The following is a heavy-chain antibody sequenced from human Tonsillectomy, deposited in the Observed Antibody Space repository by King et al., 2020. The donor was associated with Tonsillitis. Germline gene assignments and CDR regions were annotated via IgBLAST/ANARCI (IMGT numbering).Heavy chain of an antibody. CDR2: INHSGST. CDR1: GGSFSGYY. V-gene: IGHV4-34*01. CDR3: ARGPRGVLRYFDWLPYAFDI. Sequence: VQLQQWGAGLLKPSETLSLTCAVYGGSFSGYYWSWIRQPPGKGLEWIGEINHSGSTNYNPSLKSRVTISVDTSKNQFSLKLSSVTAADTAVYYCARGPRGVLRYFDWLPYAFDIWGQGTMVTSLQ. J-gene: IGHJ3*02. D-gene: IGHD3-9*01.